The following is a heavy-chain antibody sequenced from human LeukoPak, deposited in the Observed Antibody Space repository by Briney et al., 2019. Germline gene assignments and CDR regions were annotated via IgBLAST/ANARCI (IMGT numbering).Heavy chain of an antibody. J-gene: IGHJ4*02. CDR3: VKAKVGATFDS. V-gene: IGHV3-64D*06. CDR1: GFTFSSYS. CDR2: INSKGGDT. Sequence: GGSLRPSCSASGFTFSSYSMDWVRQAPGKGPEYDSGINSKGGDTYYADSVKGRFIISRDNSKNTVYLQMSSLRAEDAAVYYCVKAKVGATFDSWGPGTLVTVSS. D-gene: IGHD1-26*01.